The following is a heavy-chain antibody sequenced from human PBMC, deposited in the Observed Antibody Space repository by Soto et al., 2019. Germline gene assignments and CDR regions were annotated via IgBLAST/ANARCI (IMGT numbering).Heavy chain of an antibody. J-gene: IGHJ6*02. Sequence: VASVKVSCKASGYTFTGYYMHWVRQAPGQGLEWMGWINPNSGGTNYAQKFQGWVTMTRDTSISTAYMELSRLRSDDTAVYYCARDAGSGSYYYYGMDVWGQGTAVTVSS. V-gene: IGHV1-2*04. CDR2: INPNSGGT. CDR1: GYTFTGYY. CDR3: ARDAGSGSYYYYGMDV. D-gene: IGHD3-10*01.